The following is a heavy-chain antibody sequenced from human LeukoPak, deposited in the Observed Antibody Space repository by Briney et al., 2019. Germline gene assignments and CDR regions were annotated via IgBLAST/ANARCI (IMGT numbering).Heavy chain of an antibody. CDR3: ARVRYSSRYFDY. J-gene: IGHJ4*02. Sequence: TGGSXRLSCAASGFTFSSYSMNWVRQAPGKGLEWVSSISSSSSYIYYADSVKGRFTISRDNAKNSLYLQMNSLRAEDTAVDYCARVRYSSRYFDYWGQGTLVTVSS. V-gene: IGHV3-21*01. D-gene: IGHD6-13*01. CDR1: GFTFSSYS. CDR2: ISSSSSYI.